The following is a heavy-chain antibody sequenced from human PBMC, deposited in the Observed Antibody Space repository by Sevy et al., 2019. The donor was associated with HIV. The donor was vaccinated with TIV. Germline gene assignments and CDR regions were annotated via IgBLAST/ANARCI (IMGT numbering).Heavy chain of an antibody. CDR1: GFTFSSYS. CDR3: ARVAKEALAFDI. J-gene: IGHJ3*02. V-gene: IGHV3-21*01. CDR2: ISSSSSYI. Sequence: GGSLRLSCAASGFTFSSYSMNWVRQAPGKGLEWVSSISSSSSYIYYADSVKGRFTISRDNAKNPLYLQMNSLRAEDTAVYYCARVAKEALAFDIWGQGTMVTVSS.